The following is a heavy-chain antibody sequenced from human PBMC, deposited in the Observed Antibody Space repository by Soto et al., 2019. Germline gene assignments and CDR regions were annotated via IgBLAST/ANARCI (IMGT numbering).Heavy chain of an antibody. V-gene: IGHV4-39*02. CDR2: MSRSGST. D-gene: IGHD3-3*01. J-gene: IGHJ6*02. Sequence: SETLSLTCAVSGGSINTNTYYWGWIRQPPGKGLERIGSMSRSGSTHYNPSLKSRLTISLDMSKNHFSLDLRSVTAADTAVYYCARGSYDFWSGFYYGMDVWGQGTTV. CDR1: GGSINTNTYY. CDR3: ARGSYDFWSGFYYGMDV.